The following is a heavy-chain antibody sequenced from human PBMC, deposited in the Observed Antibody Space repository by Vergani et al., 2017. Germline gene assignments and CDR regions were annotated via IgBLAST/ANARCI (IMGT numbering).Heavy chain of an antibody. Sequence: EVQLVESGGGLVQPGGSLRLSCAASGFTFSSYEMNWVRQAPGKGLEWVSYISSSGSTIYYADSVKGRFTISRDNAKNSLYLQMNSLRAEDTAVYYCAKGGYYDFWSGSSDYYYYYMDVWGKGTTVTVSS. CDR3: AKGGYYDFWSGSSDYYYYYMDV. V-gene: IGHV3-48*03. CDR2: ISSSGSTI. D-gene: IGHD3-3*01. J-gene: IGHJ6*03. CDR1: GFTFSSYE.